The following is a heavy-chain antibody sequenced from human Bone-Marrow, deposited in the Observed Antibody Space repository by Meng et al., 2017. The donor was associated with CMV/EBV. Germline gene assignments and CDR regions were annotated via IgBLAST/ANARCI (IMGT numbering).Heavy chain of an antibody. J-gene: IGHJ6*02. Sequence: GGSLRLSCAASGFTFSSYAMHWVRQAPGKGLEWVAVISYDGSNKYYADSVKGRFTISRDNSKNTLYLQMNSLRAEDTAVYYCARPLGYCSSTSCHADYYYYGMDVWGQGTTVTVSS. V-gene: IGHV3-30-3*01. CDR3: ARPLGYCSSTSCHADYYYYGMDV. CDR2: ISYDGSNK. D-gene: IGHD2-2*01. CDR1: GFTFSSYA.